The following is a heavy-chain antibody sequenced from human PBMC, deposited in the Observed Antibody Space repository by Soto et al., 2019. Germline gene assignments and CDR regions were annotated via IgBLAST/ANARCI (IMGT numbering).Heavy chain of an antibody. J-gene: IGHJ4*02. V-gene: IGHV1-18*01. CDR1: GYTFPSYG. D-gene: IGHD1-26*01. CDR3: ARDLGGSYYAPVDY. Sequence: QVQLVQSGAEVKKPGASVKVSCKASGYTFPSYGISWVRQAPEQGLEWMGWISAYNGNTKYAQKLQGRVTMTTDTSTSTAYMERRSLRSDDTAVYYCARDLGGSYYAPVDYWGQGTLVTVSS. CDR2: ISAYNGNT.